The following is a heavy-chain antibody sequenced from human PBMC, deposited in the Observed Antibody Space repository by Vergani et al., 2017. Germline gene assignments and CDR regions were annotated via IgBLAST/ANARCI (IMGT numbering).Heavy chain of an antibody. D-gene: IGHD6-6*01. Sequence: QLQLQESGPGLVKPSETLSLTCTVSGGSISSSSYYWGWIRQPPGKGVEWIGSIYYSGSTYYNPSLKSRVTISVDTSKNQFSLKLSAVTAADTAVYYCARDTTIAARGWFDPWGQGTLVTVSS. V-gene: IGHV4-39*07. CDR1: GGSISSSSYY. CDR2: IYYSGST. J-gene: IGHJ5*02. CDR3: ARDTTIAARGWFDP.